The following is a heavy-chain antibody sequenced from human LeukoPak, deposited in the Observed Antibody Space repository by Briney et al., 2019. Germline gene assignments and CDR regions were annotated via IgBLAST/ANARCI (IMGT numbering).Heavy chain of an antibody. CDR2: IYYSGTT. CDR3: ARQVGSGIDY. J-gene: IGHJ4*02. CDR1: GGSLSTYY. Sequence: SETLSLTCTVSGGSLSTYYWSWIRQPPGKGLEFIGYIYYSGTTKYNPSLKSRVTISIDTSKKQFPLKLSSVTAADTAVYYCARQVGSGIDYWGQGTLVTVSS. V-gene: IGHV4-59*08. D-gene: IGHD1-26*01.